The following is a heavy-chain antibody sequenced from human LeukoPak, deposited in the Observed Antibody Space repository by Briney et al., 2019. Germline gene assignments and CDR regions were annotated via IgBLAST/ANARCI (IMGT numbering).Heavy chain of an antibody. CDR2: INPNTGGT. D-gene: IGHD2-2*03. Sequence: ASVKVSCKASGYIFTGYYMYWVRQAPGRGLEWMGWINPNTGGTNYAQKFQGRVTMTRDTSISTAYMELSRLRSDDTAVYYCARGLIAGYYFDYWGQGTLVTVSS. V-gene: IGHV1-2*02. CDR3: ARGLIAGYYFDY. J-gene: IGHJ4*02. CDR1: GYIFTGYY.